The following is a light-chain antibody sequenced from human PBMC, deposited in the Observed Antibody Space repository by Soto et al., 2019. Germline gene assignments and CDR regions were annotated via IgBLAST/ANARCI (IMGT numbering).Light chain of an antibody. CDR1: QSVSSSY. CDR2: DAS. V-gene: IGKV3-20*01. CDR3: QQYGSTPGT. Sequence: EIVLTQSPGTLSLSPGERATLSCRASQSVSSSYLAWYQQKPGQAPRLLIYDASSRATGIPDRFSGSGSGTAFSLTISRLELADFAVYYWQQYGSTPGTFGQGTKVEIK. J-gene: IGKJ1*01.